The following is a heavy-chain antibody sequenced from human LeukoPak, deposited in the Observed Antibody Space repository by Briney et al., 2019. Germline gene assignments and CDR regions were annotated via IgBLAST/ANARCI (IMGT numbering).Heavy chain of an antibody. V-gene: IGHV3-21*01. J-gene: IGHJ3*02. CDR2: ISSSSSYI. CDR1: GFTFSSYS. Sequence: PGGSLRLSCAASGFTFSSYSMNWVRQAPGKGLEWVSSISSSSSYIYYADSVKGRFTISRDNAKNSLYLQMNSLRAEDTAVHYCARGDMIVVVITTGDDAFDIWGQGTMVTVSS. D-gene: IGHD3-22*01. CDR3: ARGDMIVVVITTGDDAFDI.